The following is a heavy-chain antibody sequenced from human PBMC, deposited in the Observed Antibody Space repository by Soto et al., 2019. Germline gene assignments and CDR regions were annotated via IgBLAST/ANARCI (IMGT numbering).Heavy chain of an antibody. J-gene: IGHJ5*01. CDR3: PNIYRSCTYTNCYSRSPPDS. D-gene: IGHD2-15*01. CDR2: VTNTGGIT. V-gene: IGHV3-23*01. CDR1: GFTFTSYA. Sequence: EVQQMESGGGLVQPGGSLRLSCVASGFTFTSYAMTWVRQLPGKGLEWVSSVTNTGGITHYANSVKGRFTISRDNSKNTVYLQMNSLRAEDTAIYYCPNIYRSCTYTNCYSRSPPDSWGQGTLVTVSA.